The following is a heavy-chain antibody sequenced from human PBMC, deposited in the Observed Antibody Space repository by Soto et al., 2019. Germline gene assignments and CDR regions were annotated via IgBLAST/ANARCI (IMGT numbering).Heavy chain of an antibody. CDR1: GFTFGDNA. CDR2: IGIKTYGGTT. D-gene: IGHD4-4*01. J-gene: IGHJ4*02. CDR3: TRGRYSIDY. Sequence: SLRLSCTASGFTFGDNAMSWVRQAPGRGLEWVGFIGIKTYGGTTDYAASVKGRFTISRDDSKSIAYLQMNSLKSEDTAVYYCTRGRYSIDYWGQGNLVTVSS. V-gene: IGHV3-49*04.